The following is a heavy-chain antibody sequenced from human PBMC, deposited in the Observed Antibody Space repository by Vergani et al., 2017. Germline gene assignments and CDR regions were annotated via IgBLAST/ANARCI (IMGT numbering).Heavy chain of an antibody. J-gene: IGHJ4*02. CDR1: GYTFTSYY. CDR3: ARVDYDILTGYYKAGYYFDY. CDR2: INPNSGGT. V-gene: IGHV1-2*02. Sequence: QVQLVQSGAEVKKPGASVKVSCKASGYTFTSYYMHWVRQAPGQGLEWMGWINPNSGGTNYAQKFQGRVTMTRDTSISTAYMELSRLRSDDTAVYYCARVDYDILTGYYKAGYYFDYWGQGTLVTVSS. D-gene: IGHD3-9*01.